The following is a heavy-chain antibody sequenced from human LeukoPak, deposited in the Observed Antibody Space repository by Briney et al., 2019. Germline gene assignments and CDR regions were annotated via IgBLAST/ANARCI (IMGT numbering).Heavy chain of an antibody. CDR3: TRGGVDY. CDR2: ILYDGSNK. CDR1: GFTFSNYG. J-gene: IGHJ4*02. Sequence: GGSLRLSCAASGFTFSNYGMHWVRQAPGKGLEWVAVILYDGSNKYFADSVKGRFTISRDNSKNTLYLQMNSLRAEDTAVYFCTRGGVDYWGQGTLVTVSS. V-gene: IGHV3-30*03.